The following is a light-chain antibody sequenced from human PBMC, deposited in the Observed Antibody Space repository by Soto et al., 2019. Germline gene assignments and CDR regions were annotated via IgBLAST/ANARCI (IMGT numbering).Light chain of an antibody. Sequence: DIQMTQSPSTLSASVGDRVNITCRASQSISSWLAWYQQKPGKAPKLRIYRAPDLQTGVPSRFSDSGSVTEFTLIIRRLQTDYIATYYCHQYSSYVFTCGPGTKVDV. CDR1: QSISSW. J-gene: IGKJ3*01. CDR3: HQYSSYVFT. V-gene: IGKV1-5*03. CDR2: RAP.